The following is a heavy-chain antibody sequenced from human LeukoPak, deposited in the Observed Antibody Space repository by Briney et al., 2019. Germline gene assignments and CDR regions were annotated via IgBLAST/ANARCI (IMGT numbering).Heavy chain of an antibody. CDR2: INAGNGNT. D-gene: IGHD3-22*01. J-gene: IGHJ1*01. V-gene: IGHV1-3*01. CDR3: ARIQMGDSSGYYFQH. CDR1: GYTFTSYA. Sequence: ASVKVSCKASGYTFTSYAMHWVRQAPGQRLEWMGWINAGNGNTKYSQKFQGRVTITRDTSASTAYMELSSLRSEDTAVYYCARIQMGDSSGYYFQHWGQGTLVTVSS.